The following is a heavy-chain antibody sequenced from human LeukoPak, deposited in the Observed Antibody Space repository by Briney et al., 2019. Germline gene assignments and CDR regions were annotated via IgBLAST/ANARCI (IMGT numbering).Heavy chain of an antibody. CDR2: ISHSDNT. V-gene: IGHV4-39*01. Sequence: SETLSLTCTVSGGSISSSNYYWGWIRQSPEKGLEWIGSISHSDNTYYNPSLTSRLTISVDTSKTHFSLKLSSVTAADTAVYYCARHPKYYFDSPNYFDYWGQGTLVTVSS. D-gene: IGHD3-22*01. J-gene: IGHJ4*02. CDR1: GGSISSSNYY. CDR3: ARHPKYYFDSPNYFDY.